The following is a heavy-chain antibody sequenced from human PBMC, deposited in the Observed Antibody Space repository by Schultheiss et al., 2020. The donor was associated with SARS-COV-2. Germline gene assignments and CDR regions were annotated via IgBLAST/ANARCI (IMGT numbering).Heavy chain of an antibody. CDR2: IKSKTDGGTT. D-gene: IGHD5-12*01. CDR1: GFTFSSYG. CDR3: TTDLAAMGGDFDY. Sequence: GESLKISCAASGFTFSSYGMHWVRQAPGKGLEWVGRIKSKTDGGTTDYAAPVKDRFTISRDDSKNTLYLQTNSLKTEDTAMYYCTTDLAAMGGDFDYWGQGTLVTVSS. V-gene: IGHV3-15*01. J-gene: IGHJ4*02.